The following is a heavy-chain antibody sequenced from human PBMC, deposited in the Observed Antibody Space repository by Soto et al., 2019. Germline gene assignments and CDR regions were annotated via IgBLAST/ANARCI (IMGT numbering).Heavy chain of an antibody. CDR3: AGGNIYWCGP. CDR1: GYTFTNYD. V-gene: IGHV1-8*01. J-gene: IGHJ5*02. D-gene: IGHD3-3*02. Sequence: QVQLVQFGAEVKKPGASVKVSCKASGYTFTNYDITWVRQATGQGLEWMGWMNPYSGNTGYAQKFQGRVXMXTNASLSTAYMELSSLRSEDTAVYYCAGGNIYWCGPWGQGTLVTVSS. CDR2: MNPYSGNT.